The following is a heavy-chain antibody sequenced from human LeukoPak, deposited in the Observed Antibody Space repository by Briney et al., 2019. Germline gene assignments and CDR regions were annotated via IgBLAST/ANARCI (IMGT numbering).Heavy chain of an antibody. CDR3: AKGEQLWLSYYFDY. CDR2: ISGSSGST. Sequence: PGGSLRLSCAASGFTFSSYAMSWVRQAPGKGLEWVSAISGSSGSTYYADSVKGRFTISRDNSKNTLYLQMNSLRAEDTAVYYCAKGEQLWLSYYFDYWGQGTLVTVSS. V-gene: IGHV3-23*01. D-gene: IGHD5-18*01. CDR1: GFTFSSYA. J-gene: IGHJ4*02.